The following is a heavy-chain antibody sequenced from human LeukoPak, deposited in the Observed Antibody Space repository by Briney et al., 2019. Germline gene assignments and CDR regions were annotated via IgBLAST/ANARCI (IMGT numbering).Heavy chain of an antibody. D-gene: IGHD3-16*01. J-gene: IGHJ4*02. V-gene: IGHV3-30*14. CDR1: GFTFSSYA. Sequence: GGSLRLSCAASGFTFSSYAMHWVRQAPGKGLEWVAVISYDGSNKYYADSVKGRFTISRDNSKNTLYLQMNSLRAEDTAVYYCARDYPGLGGFDYWGQGTLVTVSS. CDR2: ISYDGSNK. CDR3: ARDYPGLGGFDY.